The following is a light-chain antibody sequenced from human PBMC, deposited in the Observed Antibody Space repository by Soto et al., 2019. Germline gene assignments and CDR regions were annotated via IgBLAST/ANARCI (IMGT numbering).Light chain of an antibody. Sequence: EIVMTQSPATLSVSPGERATLSCRASQSVSGQLAWYQQKPGQAPRLLIYAAYTRATGITARFSGSGSVTEFTLTIGSLQSEDFAVYYCQQYKNWPPLTFGGGTKVEIK. J-gene: IGKJ4*01. CDR1: QSVSGQ. CDR3: QQYKNWPPLT. CDR2: AAY. V-gene: IGKV3-15*01.